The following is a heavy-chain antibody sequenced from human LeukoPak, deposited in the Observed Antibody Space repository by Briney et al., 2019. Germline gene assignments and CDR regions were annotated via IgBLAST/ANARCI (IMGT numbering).Heavy chain of an antibody. CDR2: INPNSGGT. D-gene: IGHD3-3*01. CDR3: ARERTIFGVVIKGFDY. V-gene: IGHV1-2*02. Sequence: SVNVSCKASGYTFTGYYMHGVRQAPGQGLEGMGWINPNSGGTKYSQNFQGRVTMTRDTSISTAHMELSRLRSDDTAVYYCARERTIFGVVIKGFDYWGQGTLVTVSS. CDR1: GYTFTGYY. J-gene: IGHJ4*02.